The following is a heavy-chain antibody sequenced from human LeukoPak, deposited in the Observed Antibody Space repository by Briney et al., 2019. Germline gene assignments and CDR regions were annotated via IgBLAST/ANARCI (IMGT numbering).Heavy chain of an antibody. V-gene: IGHV3-23*01. CDR1: GFTFSSYC. CDR2: ISGSGGTT. J-gene: IGHJ6*02. Sequence: GGSLRLSCAASGFTFSSYCMNWVRQAPGKGLEWVSVISGSGGTTYYADSVKGRFTISRDSSKNTLYLQMNSLGADDTAVYYCAKANWGGDYYFYYGLDVWGQGTTVTVSS. CDR3: AKANWGGDYYFYYGLDV. D-gene: IGHD7-27*01.